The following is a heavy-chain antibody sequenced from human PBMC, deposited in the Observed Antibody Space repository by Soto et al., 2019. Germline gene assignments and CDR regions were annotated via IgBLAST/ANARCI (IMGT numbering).Heavy chain of an antibody. Sequence: GASVKVSCKASGYTFTSYYMHWVRQAPGQGLEWMGIINPSGGSTSYAQKFQGRVTMTRDTSTSTVYMELSSLRSEDTAVYYCARDRVFSGITIFGVSTMSLGGMDVWGQGTTVTVSS. J-gene: IGHJ6*02. D-gene: IGHD3-3*01. V-gene: IGHV1-46*01. CDR2: INPSGGST. CDR3: ARDRVFSGITIFGVSTMSLGGMDV. CDR1: GYTFTSYY.